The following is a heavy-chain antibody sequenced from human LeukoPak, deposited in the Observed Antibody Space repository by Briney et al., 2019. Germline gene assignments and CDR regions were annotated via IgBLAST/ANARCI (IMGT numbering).Heavy chain of an antibody. V-gene: IGHV4-38-2*02. CDR3: ARGRGNSIRLIRGARAYSWFDP. CDR2: IYHSGST. D-gene: IGHD3-10*01. CDR1: GYSISSGYY. J-gene: IGHJ5*02. Sequence: SETLSLTCTVSGYSISSGYYWGWIRQPPGKGLEWIGSIYHSGSTYYNASLKSRVTISVDTSKNQFSLKLSSVTAADTAVYYCARGRGNSIRLIRGARAYSWFDPWGQGTLVTVSS.